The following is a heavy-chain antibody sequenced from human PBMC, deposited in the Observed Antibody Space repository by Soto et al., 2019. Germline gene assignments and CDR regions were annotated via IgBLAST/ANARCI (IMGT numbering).Heavy chain of an antibody. CDR3: ARGSRSTSRN. V-gene: IGHV4-34*01. J-gene: IGHJ4*02. D-gene: IGHD6-6*01. Sequence: VQLQQWGAGLLKSSETLSLTCAVYGGSFSGYYWSWIRQPPGEGLEWIGEINPSGSTNYNPSLKSRVTISEDPSKNQFSLNLTSVTAADTAVYYCARGSRSTSRNWGQGTLVTVSS. CDR2: INPSGST. CDR1: GGSFSGYY.